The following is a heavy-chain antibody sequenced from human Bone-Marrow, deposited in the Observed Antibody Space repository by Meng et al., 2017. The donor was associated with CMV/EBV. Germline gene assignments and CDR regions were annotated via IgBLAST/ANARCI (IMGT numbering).Heavy chain of an antibody. D-gene: IGHD3-3*01. CDR3: ARTNRPKYDFWSGYLGDYYGMDV. J-gene: IGHJ6*02. CDR1: GFTFSDYY. CDR2: ISSGSGTI. Sequence: GGSLRLSCTASGFTFSDYYMSWIRQAPGKGLEWLAYISSGSGTIYYADSVKGRFTISRDNAKNSLYLQMNSLRVDDTAVYYCARTNRPKYDFWSGYLGDYYGMDVWGQGTTVTVSS. V-gene: IGHV3-11*04.